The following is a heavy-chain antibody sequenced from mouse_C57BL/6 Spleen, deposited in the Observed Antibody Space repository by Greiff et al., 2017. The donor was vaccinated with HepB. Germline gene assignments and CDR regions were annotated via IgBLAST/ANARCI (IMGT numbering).Heavy chain of an antibody. CDR2: INPYNGGT. Sequence: EVQLQQSGPVLVKPGASVKMSCKASGYTFTDYYMNWVKQSHGKSLEWIGVINPYNGGTSYNQKFKGKATLTVDKSSSTAYMELNSLTSEDSAVYYCAREGLRPWFAYWGQGTLVTVSA. CDR3: AREGLRPWFAY. D-gene: IGHD2-4*01. V-gene: IGHV1-19*01. J-gene: IGHJ3*01. CDR1: GYTFTDYY.